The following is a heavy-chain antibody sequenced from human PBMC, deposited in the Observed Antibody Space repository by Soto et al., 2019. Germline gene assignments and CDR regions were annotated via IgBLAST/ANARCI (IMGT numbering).Heavy chain of an antibody. V-gene: IGHV4-4*02. Sequence: PSETLSLTCAVSGGSLSSSSWWSWVRQPPGKTLEWLGEIFYSGSTKYNPSLNRRVTISADQSKNDFSLRLSSVTAADTAVYYCVHHGGVPYYHDFWGQGMLVTVSS. J-gene: IGHJ4*02. D-gene: IGHD2-8*01. CDR1: GGSLSSSSW. CDR2: IFYSGST. CDR3: VHHGGVPYYHDF.